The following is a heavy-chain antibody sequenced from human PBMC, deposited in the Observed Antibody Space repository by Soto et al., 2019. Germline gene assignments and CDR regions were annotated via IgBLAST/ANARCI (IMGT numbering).Heavy chain of an antibody. CDR1: GFSFDDYA. D-gene: IGHD2-15*01. V-gene: IGHV3-23*01. J-gene: IGHJ5*02. Sequence: GGSLRLSCAASGFSFDDYAMTWVRQAAGKGLEWVSAISGSGDNTYYADSVKGRFTISRDNAKRSLYLQMMSLTAEDTAIYYCVRGGGGGLFDPWGQGTMVTVSS. CDR2: ISGSGDNT. CDR3: VRGGGGGLFDP.